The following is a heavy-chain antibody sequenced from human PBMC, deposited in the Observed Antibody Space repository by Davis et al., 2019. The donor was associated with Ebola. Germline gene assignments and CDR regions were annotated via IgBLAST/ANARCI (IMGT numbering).Heavy chain of an antibody. Sequence: ASVKVSCKASGYTFTSYGISWVRQAPGQGLEWMGWISAYNGNTNYAQKLQGRVTMTTDTSTSTAYMELRSLRSDDTAVYYCARADITIFGVVMGGMDVWGQGTTVTVSS. CDR2: ISAYNGNT. V-gene: IGHV1-18*01. CDR1: GYTFTSYG. J-gene: IGHJ6*02. D-gene: IGHD3-3*01. CDR3: ARADITIFGVVMGGMDV.